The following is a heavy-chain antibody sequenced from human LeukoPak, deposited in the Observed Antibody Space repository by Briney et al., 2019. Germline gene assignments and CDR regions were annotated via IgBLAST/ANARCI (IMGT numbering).Heavy chain of an antibody. CDR1: GFALSSHW. CDR2: IYSSDST. J-gene: IGHJ4*02. CDR3: ARGRLGGHFDY. Sequence: GGSLRLSCAASGFALSSHWMTWVRQAPGRGLEWVSVIYSSDSTYYADSVKGRFTISRDNSKNTLYLQMNSLRAEDTAVYYCARGRLGGHFDYWGQGTLVTVSS. V-gene: IGHV3-53*01. D-gene: IGHD4-23*01.